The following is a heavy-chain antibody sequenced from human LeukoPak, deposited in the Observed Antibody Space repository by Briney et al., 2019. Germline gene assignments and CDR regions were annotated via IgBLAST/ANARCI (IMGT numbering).Heavy chain of an antibody. J-gene: IGHJ3*02. CDR3: ARYPEFDSSGYYYVNAFDI. CDR2: ISTSWCT. V-gene: IGHV4-4*07. Sequence: PSETLPLTCTVSGGSIRSYYWSWSPQPPGKGLERIGRISTSWCTNYQLSLVSRATMSVVTSKDQFSLKLSSVTAADTAVYCCARYPEFDSSGYYYVNAFDIWGQGTMVTVSS. D-gene: IGHD3-22*01. CDR1: GGSIRSYY.